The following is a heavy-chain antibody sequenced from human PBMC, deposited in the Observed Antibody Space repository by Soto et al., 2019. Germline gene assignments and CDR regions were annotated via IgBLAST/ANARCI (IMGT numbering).Heavy chain of an antibody. Sequence: QVQLQESGPGLVKPSQTLSLTCSVSGGSISRGGYYWSWLRQHPGKGLEWIGYLCYTGTTSYNPSLKSGLTLSVDTSKNQFSLKLSSVTAADTAVYYCASCRGWTTYYFDYWGQGTLVTVSS. V-gene: IGHV4-31*03. CDR3: ASCRGWTTYYFDY. CDR2: LCYTGTT. D-gene: IGHD3-10*01. J-gene: IGHJ4*02. CDR1: GGSISRGGYY.